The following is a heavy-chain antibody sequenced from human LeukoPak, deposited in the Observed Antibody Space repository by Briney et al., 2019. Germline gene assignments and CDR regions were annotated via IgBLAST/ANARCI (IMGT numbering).Heavy chain of an antibody. D-gene: IGHD4-23*01. CDR2: ISSSSSYI. Sequence: GGSLRLSCAASGFTFSSYSMNWVRQAPGKGLEWVSSISSSSSYIYYADSVKGRFTISRDNAKNSLYLQMNSLRSEDTAVYYCARDGISRLGPTVVRLTSHFDYWGQGTLVTVSS. V-gene: IGHV3-21*04. J-gene: IGHJ4*02. CDR3: ARDGISRLGPTVVRLTSHFDY. CDR1: GFTFSSYS.